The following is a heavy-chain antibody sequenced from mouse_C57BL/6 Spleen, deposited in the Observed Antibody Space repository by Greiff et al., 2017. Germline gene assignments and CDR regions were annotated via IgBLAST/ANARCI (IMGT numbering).Heavy chain of an antibody. V-gene: IGHV1-82*01. Sequence: VQLQESGPELVKPGASVKISCKASGYAFSSSWMNWVKQRPGKGLEWIGRIYPGDGDTNYNGKFKGKATLTAEKSSSTAYMQLSSLTSEDSAVYFCARSMYEGYYFDYWGQGTTLTVSS. CDR1: GYAFSSSW. J-gene: IGHJ2*01. D-gene: IGHD2-10*02. CDR3: ARSMYEGYYFDY. CDR2: IYPGDGDT.